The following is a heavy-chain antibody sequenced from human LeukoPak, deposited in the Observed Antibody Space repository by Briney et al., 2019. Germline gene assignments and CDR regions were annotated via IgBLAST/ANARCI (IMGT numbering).Heavy chain of an antibody. CDR2: INPSSGTT. CDR3: ARDHYHKIHSVMVTAPDY. D-gene: IGHD2-21*02. V-gene: IGHV1-46*01. CDR1: GYTFTNYY. J-gene: IGHJ4*02. Sequence: ASVKVSCKASGYTFTNYYMVWVRQAPGQGLEWMGIINPSSGTTNYAQKFQGRVTMTRDMSTSTVYMELSSLRSEDTAVYYCARDHYHKIHSVMVTAPDYWGQGTLVIVSS.